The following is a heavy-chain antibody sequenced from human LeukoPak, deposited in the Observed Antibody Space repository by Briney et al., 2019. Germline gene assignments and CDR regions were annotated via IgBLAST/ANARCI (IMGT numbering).Heavy chain of an antibody. Sequence: KPSETLSLTCTVSGASISSYYWSWIRQPPGKGLEWIGYIYYSGSTNYNPSLKSRVTISVDTSKNQFSLKLSSVTAADTAVYYCARLGNWGFDYWGQGTLVTVSS. CDR2: IYYSGST. CDR1: GASISSYY. D-gene: IGHD7-27*01. CDR3: ARLGNWGFDY. J-gene: IGHJ4*02. V-gene: IGHV4-59*08.